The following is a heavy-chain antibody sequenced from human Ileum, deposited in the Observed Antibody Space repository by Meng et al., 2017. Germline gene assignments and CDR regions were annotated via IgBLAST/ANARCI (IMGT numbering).Heavy chain of an antibody. V-gene: IGHV4-61*01. CDR3: ATDVYGDGLAYLDH. CDR1: GGSVTGRSYY. CDR2: VFDSGTT. J-gene: IGHJ4*02. D-gene: IGHD4-17*01. Sequence: QVQLQESGPGLVRPSETLSLTFAVPGGSVTGRSYYWTWIRQPPGKGLEWIGYVFDSGTTKYNPSLSSRVSISSDTSQNQFSLKLTSLTTADTAVYYCATDVYGDGLAYLDHWGQGSLVTVSS.